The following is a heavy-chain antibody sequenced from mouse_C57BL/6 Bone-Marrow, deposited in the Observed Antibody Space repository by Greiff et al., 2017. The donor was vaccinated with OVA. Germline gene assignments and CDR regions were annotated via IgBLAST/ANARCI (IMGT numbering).Heavy chain of an antibody. Sequence: EVKLVESGGGLVKPGGSLKLSCAASGFTFSDYGMHWVRQAPEKGLEWVAYISSGSSTIYYADTVQGRFTIARDHAKNTLFLQMTSLRSEDTAMYYCARINYWYFDVWGTGTTVTVSS. CDR3: ARINYWYFDV. CDR2: ISSGSSTI. CDR1: GFTFSDYG. J-gene: IGHJ1*03. V-gene: IGHV5-17*01.